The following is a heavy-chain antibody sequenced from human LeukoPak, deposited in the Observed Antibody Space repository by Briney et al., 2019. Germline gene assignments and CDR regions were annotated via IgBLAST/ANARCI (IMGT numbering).Heavy chain of an antibody. CDR1: GGSIRGYY. D-gene: IGHD3-10*01. Sequence: SETLSLTCTVSGGSIRGYYWSWIRQTPRKGLEWIAYIYDSGTTNYNPSLKSRVTISVDTSSNEVSLNLGSVTAADTAVYYCARHDKYGSGSYPLGYWGQGTLVTVSS. J-gene: IGHJ4*02. CDR3: ARHDKYGSGSYPLGY. CDR2: IYDSGTT. V-gene: IGHV4-59*08.